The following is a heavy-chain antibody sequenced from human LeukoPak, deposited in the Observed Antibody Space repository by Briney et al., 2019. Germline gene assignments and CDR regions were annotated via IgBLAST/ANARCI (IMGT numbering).Heavy chain of an antibody. CDR2: ISSSSSYI. CDR1: GFTFSSYS. D-gene: IGHD3-22*01. V-gene: IGHV3-21*01. Sequence: GSLRLSCAASGFTFSSYSMNWVRQAPGKGLEWVSSISSSSSYIYYADSVKGRFTISRDNAKNSLYLQMNSLRAEDTAVYYCARDRRSNYYDSSGYMKYWGQGTLVTVSS. J-gene: IGHJ4*02. CDR3: ARDRRSNYYDSSGYMKY.